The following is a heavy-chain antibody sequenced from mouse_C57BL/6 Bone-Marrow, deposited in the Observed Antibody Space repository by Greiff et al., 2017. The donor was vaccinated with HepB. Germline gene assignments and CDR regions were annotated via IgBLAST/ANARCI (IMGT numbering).Heavy chain of an antibody. Sequence: EVKLVESGAELVRPGASVKLSCTASGFNIKDYYMHWVKQRPEQGLEWIGRIDPEDGDTEYAPKFQGKATMTADTSSNTAYLQLSSLTSEDTAVYYCTTIYGSPYWYFDVWGTGTTVTVSS. CDR2: IDPEDGDT. V-gene: IGHV14-1*01. CDR3: TTIYGSPYWYFDV. CDR1: GFNIKDYY. J-gene: IGHJ1*03. D-gene: IGHD1-1*01.